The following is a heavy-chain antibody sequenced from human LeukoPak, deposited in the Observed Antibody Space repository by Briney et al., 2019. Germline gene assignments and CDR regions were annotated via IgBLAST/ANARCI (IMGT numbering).Heavy chain of an antibody. CDR1: GFTVSSKY. CDR2: IYTGDTT. CDR3: AKVGAVAAVDY. D-gene: IGHD6-19*01. J-gene: IGHJ4*02. V-gene: IGHV3-66*01. Sequence: GGSLRLSCAASGFTVSSKYMSWVRQAPGKGLEWVAVIYTGDTTYYADSVKGRFPISRDNSKNTLYLQMDGLRVEDTAVYYCAKVGAVAAVDYWGQGTLVTVSS.